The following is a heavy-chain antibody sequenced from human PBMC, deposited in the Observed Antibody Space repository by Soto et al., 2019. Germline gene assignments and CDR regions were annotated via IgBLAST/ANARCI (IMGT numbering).Heavy chain of an antibody. CDR3: ARDSDYSNRYYGMDV. Sequence: KTSETLSLTCTVSGGSISSGGYYWSWIRQHPGKGLEWIGYIYYSGSTHYNPSLKSRVTISVDTSKNQFSLKLSSVTAADTAVYYCARDSDYSNRYYGMDVWGQGTKVTVYS. V-gene: IGHV4-31*03. CDR1: GGSISSGGYY. CDR2: IYYSGST. J-gene: IGHJ6*02. D-gene: IGHD4-4*01.